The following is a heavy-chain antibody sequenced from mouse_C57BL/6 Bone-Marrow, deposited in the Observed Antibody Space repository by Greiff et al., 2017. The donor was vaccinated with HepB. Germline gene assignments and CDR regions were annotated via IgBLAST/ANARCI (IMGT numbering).Heavy chain of an antibody. CDR2: IYPGSGST. CDR3: EREGRQLRPFAC. CDR1: GYTFTSYW. V-gene: IGHV1-55*01. Sequence: VQLQQSGAELVKPGASVKMSCKASGYTFTSYWITWVKQRPGQGLEWIGDIYPGSGSTNYNEKFKSKATLTVDTSSSTAYMQLSSLTSEDSAVYYCEREGRQLRPFACWGKGTLVTVSA. J-gene: IGHJ3*01. D-gene: IGHD3-2*02.